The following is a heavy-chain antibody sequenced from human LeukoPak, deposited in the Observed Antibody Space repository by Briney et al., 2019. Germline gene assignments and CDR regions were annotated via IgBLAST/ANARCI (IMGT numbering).Heavy chain of an antibody. CDR2: INHSGST. J-gene: IGHJ4*02. D-gene: IGHD6-6*01. Sequence: SETLSLTCAVYGGSFSGYYWSWIRQPPGKGLEWLGEINHSGSTNYNPSLKSRVTISVDTSKNQFSLKLSSVTAADTAVYYCASASSSSSWWGYGSFDYWGQGTLVTVSS. CDR3: ASASSSSSWWGYGSFDY. V-gene: IGHV4-34*01. CDR1: GGSFSGYY.